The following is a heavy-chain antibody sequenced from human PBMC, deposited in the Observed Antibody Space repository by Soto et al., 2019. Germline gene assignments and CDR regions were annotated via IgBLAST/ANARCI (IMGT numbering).Heavy chain of an antibody. Sequence: GGSLRLSCAASGFTFSRYWMSWVRQAPGKGLEWVANIKEDGSEKNDVDSVEGRFTISRDNAKNSLYLQMNSLRVEDTAVYYSAKGGHIDYCGQGTLVTVSS. CDR3: AKGGHIDY. CDR2: IKEDGSEK. J-gene: IGHJ4*02. CDR1: GFTFSRYW. V-gene: IGHV3-7*03. D-gene: IGHD3-16*01.